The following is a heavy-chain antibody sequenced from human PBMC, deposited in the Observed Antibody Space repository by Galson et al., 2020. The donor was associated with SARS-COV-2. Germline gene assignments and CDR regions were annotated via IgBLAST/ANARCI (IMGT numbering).Heavy chain of an antibody. CDR2: IRQDGTEK. Sequence: GGSLRLSCVASEFTFSNYWMSWVRQAPGKGLEWVANIRQDGTEKHYVDPVKGRFTISRDNAKNSLFLEMINLRAEDTAVYYCARRMAESATGGYFDNWGQGTLVPSPQ. CDR3: ARRMAESATGGYFDN. V-gene: IGHV3-7*05. CDR1: EFTFSNYW. D-gene: IGHD6-13*01. J-gene: IGHJ4*02.